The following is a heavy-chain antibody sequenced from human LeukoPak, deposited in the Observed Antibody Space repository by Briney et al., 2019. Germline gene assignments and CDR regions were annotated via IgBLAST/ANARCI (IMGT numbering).Heavy chain of an antibody. V-gene: IGHV3-48*01. CDR1: GFTFSSYS. CDR2: ITSSSSTI. CDR3: ARDLLYDSSGIFDY. D-gene: IGHD3-22*01. Sequence: PGGSLRLSCAGSGFTFSSYSMNWVRQAPGKGLEWLSYITSSSSTIYYADSVKGRFTISRDNAKNSLYLQMNSLRAEDTAVYYCARDLLYDSSGIFDYWGQGTLVTVSS. J-gene: IGHJ4*02.